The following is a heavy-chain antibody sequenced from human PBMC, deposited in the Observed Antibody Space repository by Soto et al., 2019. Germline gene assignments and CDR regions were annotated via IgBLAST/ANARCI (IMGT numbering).Heavy chain of an antibody. CDR2: IYHSGST. Sequence: SETLSLTCAVSGGSISSSNWWSWVRQPPGKGLEWIGEIYHSGSTNYNPSLKGRVTISVDKSKNQFSLKLSSVTAADTAVYYCARRTMVLESEGSSFDYWGQGTLVTVSS. CDR1: GGSISSSNW. CDR3: ARRTMVLESEGSSFDY. V-gene: IGHV4-4*02. D-gene: IGHD3-10*01. J-gene: IGHJ4*02.